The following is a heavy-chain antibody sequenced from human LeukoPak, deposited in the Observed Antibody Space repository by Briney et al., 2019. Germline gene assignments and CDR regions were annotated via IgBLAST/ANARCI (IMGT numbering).Heavy chain of an antibody. CDR2: IYSGGST. V-gene: IGHV3-66*02. CDR1: GFTVSSNY. Sequence: GGSLRLSCAASGFTVSSNYMSWVRQAPGKGLEWVSVIYSGGSTYYADSVKGRFTISRDNSKNTLYLQMNSLRAEDTAVYYCARDLFAASRYYYYYMDVWGKGTTVTVSS. J-gene: IGHJ6*03. CDR3: ARDLFAASRYYYYYMDV. D-gene: IGHD3-10*02.